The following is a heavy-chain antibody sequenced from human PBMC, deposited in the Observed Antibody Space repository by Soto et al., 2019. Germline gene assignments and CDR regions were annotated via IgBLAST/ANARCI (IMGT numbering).Heavy chain of an antibody. Sequence: ASVKVSCKASGYTFTSYDINWVRQATGQGLEWMGWMNPNSGNTGYAQKFQGRVTMTRNTSISTAYMELSSLRSEDTAVYYCARGRVITFGGVLTPFYWGQGTLVTVSS. CDR2: MNPNSGNT. D-gene: IGHD3-16*01. CDR3: ARGRVITFGGVLTPFY. CDR1: GYTFTSYD. J-gene: IGHJ4*02. V-gene: IGHV1-8*01.